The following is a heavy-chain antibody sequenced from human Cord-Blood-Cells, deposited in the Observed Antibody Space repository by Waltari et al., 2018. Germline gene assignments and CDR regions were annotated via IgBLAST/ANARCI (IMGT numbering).Heavy chain of an antibody. J-gene: IGHJ3*02. D-gene: IGHD6-6*01. V-gene: IGHV5-51*01. CDR1: GYSFTSYW. Sequence: EVQLVQSGAEVKKPGESLKIYCKGSGYSFTSYWIGWVRQMPGKGLEWMGIIYPGDSDTRYSPSFQGQVTISSDKSISTAYLQWSSLKASDTAMYYCASNGEYSSSSAAFDIWGQGTMVTVSS. CDR3: ASNGEYSSSSAAFDI. CDR2: IYPGDSDT.